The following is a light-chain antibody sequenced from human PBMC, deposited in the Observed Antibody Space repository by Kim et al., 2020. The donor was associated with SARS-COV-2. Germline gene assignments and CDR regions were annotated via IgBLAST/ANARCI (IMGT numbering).Light chain of an antibody. V-gene: IGLV2-23*02. CDR3: CSFGSDGILT. CDR2: EVY. Sequence: QSALTQPASVSGSPGQSITISCTGTSSDIGRFNLISWYQQHPGKAPKFLIYEVYKRPSGISNRFSGSKSGNTASLTISGLQTDDDANYYCCSFGSDGILTFGGGTQLTVL. J-gene: IGLJ2*01. CDR1: SSDIGRFNL.